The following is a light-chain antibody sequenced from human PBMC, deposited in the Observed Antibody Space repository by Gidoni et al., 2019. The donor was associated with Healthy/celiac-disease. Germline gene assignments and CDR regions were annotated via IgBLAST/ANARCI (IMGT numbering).Light chain of an antibody. V-gene: IGKV3-15*01. CDR1: QSVSSN. J-gene: IGKJ2*01. CDR2: GAS. Sequence: EIVMTQSPATLSVSPGERATLSCRASQSVSSNLAWYQQKPGQAPRLLIYGASTRATGIPARFSGSGSGTEFTLTISSLQSEDFAVYYCQQYNNWPREYTFGQWTKLEIK. CDR3: QQYNNWPREYT.